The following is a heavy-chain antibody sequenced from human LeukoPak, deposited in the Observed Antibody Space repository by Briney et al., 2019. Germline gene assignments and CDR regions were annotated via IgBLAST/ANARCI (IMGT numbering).Heavy chain of an antibody. Sequence: PGGSLRLSCVASGFTFSSYGMHWVRQAPGKGLEWVAVISYDGSNKYYADSVKGRFIISRDNSKNTLYLQMNSLRAEDTAVYYCAGRAGDWFHFDDWGQGTPVTVSS. CDR2: ISYDGSNK. V-gene: IGHV3-30*03. D-gene: IGHD7-27*01. CDR3: AGRAGDWFHFDD. CDR1: GFTFSSYG. J-gene: IGHJ4*02.